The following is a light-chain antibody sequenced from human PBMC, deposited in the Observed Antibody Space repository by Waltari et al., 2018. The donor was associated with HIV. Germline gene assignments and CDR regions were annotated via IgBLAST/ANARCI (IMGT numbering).Light chain of an antibody. CDR1: SRDVGGYNY. Sequence: QSALTQPPSASGSPGPSVTISCTGTSRDVGGYNYVSWYQQHPGKAPKLLIAEVSKRPSGVPDRFSGSKSGNTASLTVSVLQAEDEADDYCSSYAGSINVLFGGGTKLAVL. V-gene: IGLV2-8*01. CDR2: EVS. CDR3: SSYAGSINVL. J-gene: IGLJ2*01.